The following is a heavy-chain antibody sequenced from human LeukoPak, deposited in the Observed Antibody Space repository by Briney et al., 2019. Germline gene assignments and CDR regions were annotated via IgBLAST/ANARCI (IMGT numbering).Heavy chain of an antibody. CDR2: IYTSGST. V-gene: IGHV4-4*07. CDR1: GGSISSYY. CDR3: ARGEYYYDSSGYYSLGY. D-gene: IGHD3-22*01. Sequence: SETLSLTCTVSGGSISSYYWSWIRQPAGKGLEWIGRIYTSGSTNYNPSLKSRVTMSVDTSKNQFSPKLSSVTAADTAVYYCARGEYYYDSSGYYSLGYWGQGTLVTVSS. J-gene: IGHJ4*02.